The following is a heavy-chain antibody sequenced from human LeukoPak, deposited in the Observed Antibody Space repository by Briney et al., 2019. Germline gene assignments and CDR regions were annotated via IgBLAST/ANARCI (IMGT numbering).Heavy chain of an antibody. V-gene: IGHV4-38-2*02. CDR1: GYSISSGYY. Sequence: PSETLSLTCTVSGYSISSGYYWGWIRQPPGKGLEWIGSIYHSGSTYYNPSLKSRFTISVDTSKNQFSLKLSSVTAADTAVYYCARVPYDSSGYLDAFDIWGQGTMVTVSS. J-gene: IGHJ3*02. CDR2: IYHSGST. D-gene: IGHD3-22*01. CDR3: ARVPYDSSGYLDAFDI.